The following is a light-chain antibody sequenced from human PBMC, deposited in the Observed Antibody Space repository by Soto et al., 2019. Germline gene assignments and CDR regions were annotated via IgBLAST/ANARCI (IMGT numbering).Light chain of an antibody. CDR2: DVS. CDR1: SSDVGGFDY. V-gene: IGLV2-11*01. J-gene: IGLJ1*01. Sequence: QSALTQPRSVSGSPGQSVTFSCTGTSSDVGGFDYVSWVQQHPGKVPKLRIYDVSKRPSGVPDRFSGSKSGNTASLTISGLQAEDEADYYCCSYAGTFWGYVFGTGTQLTGL. CDR3: CSYAGTFWGYV.